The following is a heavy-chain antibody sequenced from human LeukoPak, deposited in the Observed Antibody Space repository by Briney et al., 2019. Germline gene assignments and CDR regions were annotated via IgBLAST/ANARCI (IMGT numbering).Heavy chain of an antibody. CDR2: IYSGGST. CDR1: GFTVSSNY. CDR3: ARGYYYNSSGLTL. D-gene: IGHD3-22*01. V-gene: IGHV3-66*01. Sequence: GGSLRLSCAASGFTVSSNYMSWVRQAPGKGLEWVSVIYSGGSTYYADSVKGRFTISRGNSKNTLYLQMNSLRAEDTAVYYCARGYYYNSSGLTLWGQGTLVTVSS. J-gene: IGHJ4*02.